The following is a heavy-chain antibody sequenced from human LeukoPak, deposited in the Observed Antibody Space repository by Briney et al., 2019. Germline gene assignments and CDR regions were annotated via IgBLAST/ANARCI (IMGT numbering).Heavy chain of an antibody. J-gene: IGHJ3*02. D-gene: IGHD1-26*01. V-gene: IGHV3-21*01. CDR1: GFTFSSYS. CDR3: ASTRSVGATINLDAFDI. CDR2: ISSSSSYI. Sequence: PGGSLRLSCAASGFTFSSYSMNWVRQAPGKGLEWVSSISSSSSYIYYADSVKGRFTISRDNAKNSLYPQMNSLRAEDTAVYYCASTRSVGATINLDAFDIWGQGTMVTVSS.